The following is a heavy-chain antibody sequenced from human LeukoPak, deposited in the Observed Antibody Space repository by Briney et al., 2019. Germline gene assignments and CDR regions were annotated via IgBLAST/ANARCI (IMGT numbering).Heavy chain of an antibody. J-gene: IGHJ5*02. CDR2: IYTSGST. CDR3: ARHKPRDTGWFDP. V-gene: IGHV4-4*09. Sequence: SETLSLTCTVSGGSISSYYWSWIRQPPGKGLEWIGYIYTSGSTYYNPSLKSRVTISVDTSKNQFSLKLSSVTAADTAVYYCARHKPRDTGWFDPWGQGTLVTVSS. CDR1: GGSISSYY.